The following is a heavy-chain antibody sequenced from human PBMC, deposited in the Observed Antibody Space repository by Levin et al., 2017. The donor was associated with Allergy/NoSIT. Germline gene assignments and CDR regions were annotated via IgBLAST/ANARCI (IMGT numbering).Heavy chain of an antibody. CDR1: GGTFSSYA. CDR2: IIPILGIA. V-gene: IGHV1-69*04. J-gene: IGHJ4*02. CDR3: ARGSGGATIIDY. D-gene: IGHD3-10*01. Sequence: ASVKVSCKASGGTFSSYAISWVRQAPGQGLEWMGRIIPILGIANYAQKFQGRVTITADKSTSTAYMELSSLRSEDTAVYYCARGSGGATIIDYWGQGTLVTVSS.